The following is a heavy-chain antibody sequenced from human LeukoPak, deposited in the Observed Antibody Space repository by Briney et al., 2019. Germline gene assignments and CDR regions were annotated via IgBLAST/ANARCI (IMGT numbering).Heavy chain of an antibody. CDR1: GGTISSGSYY. D-gene: IGHD3-9*01. CDR2: IYYSGST. V-gene: IGHV4-39*01. Sequence: SETLSLTCTVSGGTISSGSYYWGWIRQPPGKGLEWIGGIYYSGSTYYNPSLKSRVTITVDTSKNQFSLKLSSVTAADTAVYYCARLTGTTGVRYFDWLTYAFDYWGQGTLVTVPS. CDR3: ARLTGTTGVRYFDWLTYAFDY. J-gene: IGHJ4*02.